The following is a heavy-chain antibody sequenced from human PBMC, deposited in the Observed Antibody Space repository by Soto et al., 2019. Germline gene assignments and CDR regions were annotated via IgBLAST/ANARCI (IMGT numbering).Heavy chain of an antibody. Sequence: GESLKISCAASGFIFSSFGMHWVRQAPGKGLEWVAHIWYDGSNTYYADSVKGRFTISRDNSRNTVCLQMNSLRAEDTAVYHCVRDLLGSGGHFDYWGQGTPVTVSS. CDR2: IWYDGSNT. J-gene: IGHJ4*02. D-gene: IGHD7-27*01. V-gene: IGHV3-33*01. CDR1: GFIFSSFG. CDR3: VRDLLGSGGHFDY.